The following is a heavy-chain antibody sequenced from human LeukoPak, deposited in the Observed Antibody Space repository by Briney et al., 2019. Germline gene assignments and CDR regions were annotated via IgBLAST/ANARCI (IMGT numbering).Heavy chain of an antibody. CDR3: AQGGRINYDILTGYPVGAFDI. V-gene: IGHV4-34*01. J-gene: IGHJ3*02. D-gene: IGHD3-9*01. Sequence: SETLSLTCAAYGGSFSGYYWSWIRQPPGKGLEWIGEINHSGSTNYNPSLKSRVTISVDTSKNQFSLKLSSVTAADTAVYYCAQGGRINYDILTGYPVGAFDIWGQGTMVTVSS. CDR2: INHSGST. CDR1: GGSFSGYY.